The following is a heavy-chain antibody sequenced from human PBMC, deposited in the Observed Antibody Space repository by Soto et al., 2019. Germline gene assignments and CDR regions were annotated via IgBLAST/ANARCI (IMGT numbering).Heavy chain of an antibody. D-gene: IGHD3-10*01. V-gene: IGHV4-38-2*01. CDR3: AKGRSFHLVGVPLDS. CDR2: ISHSGRA. Sequence: PSETLSLTCGVSGFSIQTSYFWIWIRQPPGKGLEWCGLISHSGRAISHPSIASRATISLDTTNNAFSLTLKSVTAADTAVYYCAKGRSFHLVGVPLDSWGQGALDTVSS. CDR1: GFSIQTSYF. J-gene: IGHJ4*02.